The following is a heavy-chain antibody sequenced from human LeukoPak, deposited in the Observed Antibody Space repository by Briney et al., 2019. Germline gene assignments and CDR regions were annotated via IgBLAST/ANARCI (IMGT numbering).Heavy chain of an antibody. V-gene: IGHV4-34*01. CDR3: ARGLELLWFGEPPDAFDI. J-gene: IGHJ3*02. Sequence: PSETLSLTCAVYGGPFSGYYWSWIRQPPGKGLEWIGEINHSGSTNYNPSLKSRVTISVDTSKNQFSLKLSSVTAADTAVYYCARGLELLWFGEPPDAFDIWGQGTMVTVSS. CDR2: INHSGST. D-gene: IGHD3-10*01. CDR1: GGPFSGYY.